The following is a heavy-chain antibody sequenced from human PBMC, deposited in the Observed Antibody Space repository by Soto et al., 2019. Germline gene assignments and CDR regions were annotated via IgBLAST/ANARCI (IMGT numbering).Heavy chain of an antibody. J-gene: IGHJ6*02. Sequence: GASVKVSCKASGYSFTDYHIHWVRQAPGQGLEWLGRINPKSGGTSTAQKVQGWVTMTTDTSISTASMELTRLTSDDTAIYYCARGDSTDCSNGVCSLFYTHAMDVWGQGTTVTVSS. CDR1: GYSFTDYH. CDR2: INPKSGGT. D-gene: IGHD2-8*01. CDR3: ARGDSTDCSNGVCSLFYTHAMDV. V-gene: IGHV1-2*04.